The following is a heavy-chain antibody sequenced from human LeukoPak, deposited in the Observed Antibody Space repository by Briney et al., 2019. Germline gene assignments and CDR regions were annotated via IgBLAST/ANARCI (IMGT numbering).Heavy chain of an antibody. CDR1: GGSISSYY. V-gene: IGHV4-34*01. CDR3: ARGAVARPFDF. J-gene: IGHJ4*02. CDR2: INHSGST. Sequence: PSETLSLTCTVSGGSISSYYWSWIRQPPGTGLEWIGEINHSGSTNYNPSLKSRVTISVDTSKNQFSLKLSSVTAADTAVYYCARGAVARPFDFWGQGTLVTVSS.